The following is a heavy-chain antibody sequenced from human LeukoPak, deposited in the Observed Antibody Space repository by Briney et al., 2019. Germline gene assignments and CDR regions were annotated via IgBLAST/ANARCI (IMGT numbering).Heavy chain of an antibody. CDR2: IYYSGST. D-gene: IGHD2-8*02. CDR1: GGSISSGDYY. CDR3: ARDLVTRGNYGMDV. J-gene: IGHJ6*02. Sequence: PSETLSLTCTVSGGSISSGDYYWSWIRQPPGKGLEWIGYIYYSGSTYYNPSLKSRVTISVDTSKNQFSLKLSSVTAADTAVYYCARDLVTRGNYGMDVWGQGTTVTVSS. V-gene: IGHV4-30-4*01.